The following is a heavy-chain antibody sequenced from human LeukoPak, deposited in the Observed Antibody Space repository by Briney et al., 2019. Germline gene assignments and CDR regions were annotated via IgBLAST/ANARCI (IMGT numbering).Heavy chain of an antibody. V-gene: IGHV3-7*01. J-gene: IGHJ3*02. CDR2: IKPDGNEK. D-gene: IGHD6-13*01. CDR1: GFTFSTYW. Sequence: GGSLRLSRAASGFTFSTYWMTWVRQAPGKGLEWVANIKPDGNEKNYVASVKGRFTISRDNSKNTLYLQMGSLRAEDMAVYYCAREGGQQLVRAFDIWGQGTMVTVSS. CDR3: AREGGQQLVRAFDI.